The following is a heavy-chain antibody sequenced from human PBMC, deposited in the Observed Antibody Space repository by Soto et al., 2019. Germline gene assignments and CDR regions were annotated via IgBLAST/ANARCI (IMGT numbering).Heavy chain of an antibody. J-gene: IGHJ6*02. Sequence: GGSLRLSCGASAFSFSHYAMHWVRQAPGKGLECVAVISYDGNIKRYADSVKGRFTISRDNSENTLYLQMNSLSPEDTAVYYCARAGYCSGGRCYSPYYYYYGMNVWGQGTTVTVSS. V-gene: IGHV3-30-3*01. CDR3: ARAGYCSGGRCYSPYYYYYGMNV. CDR2: ISYDGNIK. D-gene: IGHD2-15*01. CDR1: AFSFSHYA.